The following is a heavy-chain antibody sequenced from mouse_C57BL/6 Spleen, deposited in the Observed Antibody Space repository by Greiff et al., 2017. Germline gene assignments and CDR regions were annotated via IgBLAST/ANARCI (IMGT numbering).Heavy chain of an antibody. Sequence: VQLQQSGAELVRPGASVKLSCTASGFNIKDDYMHWVKQRPEQGLEWIGWIDPENGDTEYASKFQGKATITADTSSNTAYLQLSSLTSEDTAVYYCTTPSYGSPFAYWGQGTLVTVSA. CDR2: IDPENGDT. J-gene: IGHJ3*01. V-gene: IGHV14-4*01. D-gene: IGHD1-1*01. CDR1: GFNIKDDY. CDR3: TTPSYGSPFAY.